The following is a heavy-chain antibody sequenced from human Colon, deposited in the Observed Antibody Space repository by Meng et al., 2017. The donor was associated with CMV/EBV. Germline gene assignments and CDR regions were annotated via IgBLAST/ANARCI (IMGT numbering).Heavy chain of an antibody. Sequence: GESLKISCAASGFSVSDNEMSWVRQAPGRGLEWISIIHPDGNTFYADSVKGRFTVSRDNSKNTVFFQMNSLRPEDAAVYYCAKNLALFGVATNTGMDVWGQGTTVTVSS. CDR2: IHPDGNT. D-gene: IGHD3-3*01. CDR3: AKNLALFGVATNTGMDV. CDR1: GFSVSDNE. V-gene: IGHV3-66*02. J-gene: IGHJ6*02.